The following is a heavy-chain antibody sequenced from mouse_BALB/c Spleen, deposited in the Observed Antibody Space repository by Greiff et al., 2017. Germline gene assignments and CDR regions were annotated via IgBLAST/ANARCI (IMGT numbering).Heavy chain of an antibody. D-gene: IGHD2-1*01. CDR2: IDPENGDT. CDR1: GFNIKDYY. CDR3: ARGGNPAWFAY. V-gene: IGHV14-4*02. J-gene: IGHJ3*01. Sequence: VQLQQSGAELVRSGASVKLSCTASGFNIKDYYMHWVKQRPEQGLEWIGWIDPENGDTEYAPKFQGKATMTADTSSNTAYLQLSSLTSEDTAVYYCARGGNPAWFAYWGQGTLVTVSA.